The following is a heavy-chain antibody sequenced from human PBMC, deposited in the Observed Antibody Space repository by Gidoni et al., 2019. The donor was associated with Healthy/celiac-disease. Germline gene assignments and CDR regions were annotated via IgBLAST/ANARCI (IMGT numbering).Heavy chain of an antibody. J-gene: IGHJ2*01. CDR3: ARRAATNWYFDL. CDR2: MFYSGNT. V-gene: IGHV4-39*01. Sequence: QLQLQESGPGLVKPSETLSLTCPVSGGPISSSGYYWGWIRQPPGKGLEWIGSMFYSGNTYYNPSLKSRVTISVDTSKNQFSLNLSSVTAADTAVYYCARRAATNWYFDLWGRGTLLTVSS. CDR1: GGPISSSGYY. D-gene: IGHD2-15*01.